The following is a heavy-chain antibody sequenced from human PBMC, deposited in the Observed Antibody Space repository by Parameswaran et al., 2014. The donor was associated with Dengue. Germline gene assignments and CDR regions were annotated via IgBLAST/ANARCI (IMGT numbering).Heavy chain of an antibody. CDR2: IYYSGST. Sequence: VRQAPGKGLEWIGYIYYSGSTYYNPSLKSRVTISVDTSKNQFSLKLSSVTAADTAVYYCARDQGIGCSSTSCSDYYYYGMDVWGQGTTVTVSS. D-gene: IGHD2-2*01. V-gene: IGHV4-30-4*01. CDR3: ARDQGIGCSSTSCSDYYYYGMDV. J-gene: IGHJ6*02.